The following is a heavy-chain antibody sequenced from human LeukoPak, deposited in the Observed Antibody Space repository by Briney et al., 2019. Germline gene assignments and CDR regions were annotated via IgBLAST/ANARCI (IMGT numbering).Heavy chain of an antibody. CDR2: IKKDGSDK. D-gene: IGHD2-2*01. J-gene: IGHJ4*02. V-gene: IGHV3-7*01. CDR1: GFTFSSYW. CDR3: AREGRVVIVPAT. Sequence: PGGSLRLSCAASGFTFSSYWMSWVRQAPGKGLEWVANIKKDGSDKNYVDSVKGRFTISRDNAKSSLYLQMNSLRVEDTAVYYCAREGRVVIVPATWGQGALVTVSS.